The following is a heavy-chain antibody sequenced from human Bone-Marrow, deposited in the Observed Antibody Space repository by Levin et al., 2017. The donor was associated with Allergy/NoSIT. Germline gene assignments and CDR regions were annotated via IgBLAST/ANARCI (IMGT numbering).Heavy chain of an antibody. V-gene: IGHV1-58*01. Sequence: SVKVSCKASGFTFTSSAVQWVRQARGQRLEWIGWIVVGSGNTNYAQKFQERVTITRDMSTSTAYMELSSLRSEDTAVYYCAAGQGNGPVPDYWGQGTLVTVSS. CDR1: GFTFTSSA. CDR3: AAGQGNGPVPDY. D-gene: IGHD2-8*01. J-gene: IGHJ4*02. CDR2: IVVGSGNT.